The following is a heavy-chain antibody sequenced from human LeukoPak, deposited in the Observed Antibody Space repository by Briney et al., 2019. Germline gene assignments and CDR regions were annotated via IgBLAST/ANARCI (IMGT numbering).Heavy chain of an antibody. Sequence: TSETLSLTCTVSGGSISSGGYYWSWIRQRPGKGLEWIGYIYYSGSTYYNPSLKSRVTISVDTSKNQFSLKLSSVTAADTAVYYCARIHRYCSGGACYVLDNWGQGTLVAVSS. CDR2: IYYSGST. CDR3: ARIHRYCSGGACYVLDN. D-gene: IGHD2-15*01. V-gene: IGHV4-31*03. CDR1: GGSISSGGYY. J-gene: IGHJ4*02.